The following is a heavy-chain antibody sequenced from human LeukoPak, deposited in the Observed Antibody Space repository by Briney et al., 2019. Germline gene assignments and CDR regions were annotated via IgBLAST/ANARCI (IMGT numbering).Heavy chain of an antibody. V-gene: IGHV4-34*01. CDR1: GGSFSGYY. Sequence: SETLSLTCAVYGGSFSGYYWSWIRQPPGKGLEWIGEINHSGSTNYNPSLKSRVTISVDTSRNQVSLKLTSMTAADTAVYYCAREALVAFDLWGRGTLVTVSS. D-gene: IGHD2-15*01. J-gene: IGHJ2*01. CDR3: AREALVAFDL. CDR2: INHSGST.